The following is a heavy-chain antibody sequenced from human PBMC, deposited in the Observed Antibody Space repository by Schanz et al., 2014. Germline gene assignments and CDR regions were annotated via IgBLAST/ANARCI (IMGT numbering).Heavy chain of an antibody. Sequence: EVQLVESGGGLIQPGGSLRLSCAVSGFTVNTNYMSWVRQAPGKGLEWISSMYINSGSTQYADSVKGRFTISSDNSKNTVFLQMNSLRAEDTGVYYCVKDLQRELLRDDHYYGMDVWGQGTTVTVSS. V-gene: IGHV3-53*01. CDR2: MYINSGST. CDR1: GFTVNTNY. J-gene: IGHJ6*02. CDR3: VKDLQRELLRDDHYYGMDV. D-gene: IGHD1-26*01.